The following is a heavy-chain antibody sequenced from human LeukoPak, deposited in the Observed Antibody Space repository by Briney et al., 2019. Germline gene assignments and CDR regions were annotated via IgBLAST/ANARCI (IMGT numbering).Heavy chain of an antibody. CDR3: ARDLVGWQWLEPPGY. CDR1: GYTFTGYY. CDR2: INPNSGGT. J-gene: IGHJ4*02. V-gene: IGHV1-2*02. D-gene: IGHD6-19*01. Sequence: ASVKVSCKASGYTFTGYYMHWVRQAPGQGLEWMGWINPNSGGTNYAQKFQGRVTMTRDTSISTAYMELSRLRSDDTAVYYCARDLVGWQWLEPPGYWGQGTLVTVSS.